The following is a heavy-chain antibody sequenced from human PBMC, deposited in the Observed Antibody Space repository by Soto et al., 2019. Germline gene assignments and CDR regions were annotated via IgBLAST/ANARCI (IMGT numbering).Heavy chain of an antibody. CDR1: GFTFSSYA. D-gene: IGHD6-19*01. CDR2: ISSNGGST. CDR3: ARDLVPFIGEQWLLTV. J-gene: IGHJ1*01. Sequence: GGSLRLSCAASGFTFSSYAMHWVRQAPGKGLEYVSAISSNGGSTYYANSVKGRFTISRDNSKNTLYLQMGSLRAEDMAVYYCARDLVPFIGEQWLLTVWAQGTLVTVSS. V-gene: IGHV3-64*01.